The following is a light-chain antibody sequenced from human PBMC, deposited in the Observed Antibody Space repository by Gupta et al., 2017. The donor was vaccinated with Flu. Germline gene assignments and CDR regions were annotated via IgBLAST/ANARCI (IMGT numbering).Light chain of an antibody. V-gene: IGKV1-5*03. Sequence: QMTQSPSTLSASIGDRVTITCRASQSIRTWLAWYQQKPEKTPKLLIYKASFLETGVSSRFSGGGSGTEFTLTISSLQPDDFATYYCQQYNSYWYSFGQGTKLEIK. CDR1: QSIRTW. J-gene: IGKJ2*03. CDR2: KAS. CDR3: QQYNSYWYS.